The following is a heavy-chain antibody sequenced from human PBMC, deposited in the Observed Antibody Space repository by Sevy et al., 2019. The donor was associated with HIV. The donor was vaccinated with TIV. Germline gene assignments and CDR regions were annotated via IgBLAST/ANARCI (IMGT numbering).Heavy chain of an antibody. Sequence: GGSLRLSCTASGFTFGDFAMSWFRQAPGEGLEWISFIRSKAYGGTTEYAPSVRGRFIISRDDSRNIAYLQMNSLRTEDTAVYYCTRDDIGTNFDFDHWGQGTLVTVSS. J-gene: IGHJ4*02. CDR3: TRDDIGTNFDFDH. CDR1: GFTFGDFA. D-gene: IGHD1-7*01. CDR2: IRSKAYGGTT. V-gene: IGHV3-49*03.